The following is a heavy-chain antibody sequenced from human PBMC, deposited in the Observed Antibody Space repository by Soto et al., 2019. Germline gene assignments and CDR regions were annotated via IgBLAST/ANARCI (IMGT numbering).Heavy chain of an antibody. CDR3: TRDQRYSSAV. CDR1: GFDFTNSW. J-gene: IGHJ4*02. Sequence: EVQLVESGGGLVQPGGSLRLSCAASGFDFTNSWMHWVRQAPGKWLVWVSHVNSDGSITTYADSVKGRFTISRDNAKHTVYLQMNSLRVEDTAVYYCTRDQRYSSAVWGQGTLVTVSS. D-gene: IGHD5-18*01. CDR2: VNSDGSIT. V-gene: IGHV3-74*01.